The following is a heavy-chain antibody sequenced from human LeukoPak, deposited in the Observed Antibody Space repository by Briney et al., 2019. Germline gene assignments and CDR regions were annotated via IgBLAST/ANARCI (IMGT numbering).Heavy chain of an antibody. V-gene: IGHV3-23*01. CDR1: GFPFNNFA. Sequence: GGSLRLSCAASGFPFNNFAMNWIRLAPGRGLEWVAGISGSGLTSYFTDSVKGRFTISRDNAKNSVYLQMNSLRVEDTGIYYCARNARGPGDYWGQGTVVTVSS. D-gene: IGHD2-2*01. J-gene: IGHJ4*02. CDR3: ARNARGPGDY. CDR2: ISGSGLTS.